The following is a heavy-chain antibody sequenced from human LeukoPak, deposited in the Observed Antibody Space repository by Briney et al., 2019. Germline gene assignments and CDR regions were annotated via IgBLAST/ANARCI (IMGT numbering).Heavy chain of an antibody. Sequence: PGGSLRLSCAASGFTFSSYAMSWARQAPGKGLEWVSAISGSGGSTYYADSVKGRFTISRDNSKNTLYLQMNSLRAEDTAVYYCAKDHLWMKMITFGGVIATPLNWYFDLWGRGTLVTVSS. CDR2: ISGSGGST. J-gene: IGHJ2*01. V-gene: IGHV3-23*01. D-gene: IGHD3-16*02. CDR3: AKDHLWMKMITFGGVIATPLNWYFDL. CDR1: GFTFSSYA.